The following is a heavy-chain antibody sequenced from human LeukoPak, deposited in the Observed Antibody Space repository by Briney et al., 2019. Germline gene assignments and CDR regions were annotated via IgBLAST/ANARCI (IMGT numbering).Heavy chain of an antibody. J-gene: IGHJ4*02. CDR2: ISSSSSYI. CDR3: ARVVGGYFDY. CDR1: GFSFSTYS. V-gene: IGHV3-21*01. D-gene: IGHD2-15*01. Sequence: PGGSLRLSCAASGFSFSTYSMNWVRQAPGKGLEWFSSISSSSSYIYYADSVKGRFTISRDNAKNSLYLQMNSLRAEDTAVYYCARVVGGYFDYWGQGTLVTVSS.